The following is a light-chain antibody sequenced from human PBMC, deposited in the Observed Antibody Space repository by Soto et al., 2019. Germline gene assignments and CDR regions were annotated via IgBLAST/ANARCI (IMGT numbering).Light chain of an antibody. J-gene: IGKJ2*01. CDR2: GPS. CDR3: QQYVSSRYT. CDR1: QSVGSSY. Sequence: EIVLTQSPGTLSLSPGDRATLSCRASQSVGSSYLAWYQQKPGQAPRLVIYGPSTRATGIPDRFSGSGSGTDFTLTISRLEPEDFAVYYCQQYVSSRYTFGQGTKWEIK. V-gene: IGKV3-20*01.